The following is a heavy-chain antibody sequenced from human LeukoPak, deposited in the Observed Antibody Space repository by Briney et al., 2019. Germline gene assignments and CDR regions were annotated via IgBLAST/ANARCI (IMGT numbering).Heavy chain of an antibody. J-gene: IGHJ6*04. CDR3: AELGITRIGGV. Sequence: GGSLRLSCAASGFLFSSYGMHWVRQAPGKGLEWVAFIQYDGSKQYYADSVKGRFTIARDNSKNTLYLQMNSLRAEDSAVYYCAELGITRIGGVWGTGAKVTISS. CDR2: IQYDGSKQ. D-gene: IGHD3-10*02. CDR1: GFLFSSYG. V-gene: IGHV3-30*02.